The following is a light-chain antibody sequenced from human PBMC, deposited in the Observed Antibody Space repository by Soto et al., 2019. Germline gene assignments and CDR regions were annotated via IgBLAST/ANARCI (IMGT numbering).Light chain of an antibody. J-gene: IGKJ2*01. Sequence: AIRMTQSPSSLSASTGDRVTITCRASQGISSYLAWYQQKPGKAPKLLIYAACTLKSGVPSRFSGSGSGTDFTITISCLQSEDFATSYCQQYSSYPFVTFGQGTKLEIK. CDR3: QQYSSYPFVT. V-gene: IGKV1-8*01. CDR2: AAC. CDR1: QGISSY.